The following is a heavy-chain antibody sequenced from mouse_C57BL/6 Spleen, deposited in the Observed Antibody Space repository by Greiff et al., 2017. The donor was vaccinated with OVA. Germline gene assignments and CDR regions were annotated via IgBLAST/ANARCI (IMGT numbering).Heavy chain of an antibody. CDR1: GYAFTNYL. CDR3: AREGGGCMDY. V-gene: IGHV1-54*01. J-gene: IGHJ4*01. Sequence: VHLVESGAELVRPGTSVKVSCKASGYAFTNYLIEWVKQRPGQGLEWIGVINPGSGGTNYNQKFKGKATLTVDTSSSTAYMQLSSLTSEDSAVYYCAREGGGCMDYWGQGTSVTVSS. CDR2: INPGSGGT.